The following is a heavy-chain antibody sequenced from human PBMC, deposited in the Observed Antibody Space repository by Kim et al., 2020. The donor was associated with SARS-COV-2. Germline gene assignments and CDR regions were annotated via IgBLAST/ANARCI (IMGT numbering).Heavy chain of an antibody. CDR2: ISYDGSNK. CDR3: AKDGSITMVRGVINY. D-gene: IGHD3-10*01. Sequence: GGSLRLSCAASGFTFSSYGMHWVRQAPGKGLEWVAVISYDGSNKYYADSVKGQFTISRDNSKNTLYLQMNSLRAEDTAVYYCAKDGSITMVRGVINYWGQGTLVTVSS. CDR1: GFTFSSYG. V-gene: IGHV3-30*18. J-gene: IGHJ4*02.